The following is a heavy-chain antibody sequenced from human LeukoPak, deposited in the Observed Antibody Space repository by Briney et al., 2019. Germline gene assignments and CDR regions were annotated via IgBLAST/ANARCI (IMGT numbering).Heavy chain of an antibody. J-gene: IGHJ4*02. CDR3: AKDIPYYYDSSGYYYGYFGY. D-gene: IGHD3-22*01. CDR1: GFTFSSYA. Sequence: GGSLRLSCAASGFTFSSYAMSWVRQAPGKGLEWVSAISGSGGSTYYADSVKGRFTISRDNSKNTLYLQMNSLRAEDTAVYYCAKDIPYYYDSSGYYYGYFGYWGQGTLVTVSS. V-gene: IGHV3-23*01. CDR2: ISGSGGST.